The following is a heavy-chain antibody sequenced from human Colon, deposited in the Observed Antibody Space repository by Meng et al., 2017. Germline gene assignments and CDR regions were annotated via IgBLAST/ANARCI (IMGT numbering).Heavy chain of an antibody. Sequence: HQSRHGPSDPPPTPLHAPGHPRDMFLCKTPAWDRNKQSPSRGPGWPGRTYYRSKWYNDYAVSVKSRITINPDTTKHQFSLQLNSVTPEDTAVYYCARDLIVGATRCYFYYWGQGTLVTVSS. CDR2: TYYRSKWYN. V-gene: IGHV6-1*01. J-gene: IGHJ4*02. CDR3: ARDLIVGATRCYFYY. D-gene: IGHD1-26*01. CDR1: DMFLCKTPA.